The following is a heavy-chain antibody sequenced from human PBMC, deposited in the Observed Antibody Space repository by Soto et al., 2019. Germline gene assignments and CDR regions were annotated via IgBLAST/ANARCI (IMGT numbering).Heavy chain of an antibody. J-gene: IGHJ6*03. V-gene: IGHV3-66*04. Sequence: GGSLRLSCAASGFTVSSNYMSWVRQAPGKGLEWVSVIYSGGSTYYADSVKGRFTISRDNSKNTLYLQMNSLRAEDTAVYYCARLVATTPYYYYYYMAVWGKGTTVTVSS. CDR3: ARLVATTPYYYYYYMAV. CDR2: IYSGGST. CDR1: GFTVSSNY. D-gene: IGHD5-12*01.